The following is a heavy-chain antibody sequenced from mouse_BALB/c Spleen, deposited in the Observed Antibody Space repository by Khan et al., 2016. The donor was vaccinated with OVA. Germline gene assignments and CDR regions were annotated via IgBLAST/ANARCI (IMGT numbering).Heavy chain of an antibody. V-gene: IGHV5-6*01. CDR1: GFTFSAYG. D-gene: IGHD4-1*01. CDR3: ASHLTGSFAY. J-gene: IGHJ3*01. CDR2: IISDGYST. Sequence: DVQLVESGGDLVKPGGSLRLPCAASGFTFSAYGMSWVRQPPDKRLEWVSTIISDGYSTYYPDTVKGRFTISRNNAENTLYLQMNSLKSEDTAIYYCASHLTGSFAYWGQGTLVTVSA.